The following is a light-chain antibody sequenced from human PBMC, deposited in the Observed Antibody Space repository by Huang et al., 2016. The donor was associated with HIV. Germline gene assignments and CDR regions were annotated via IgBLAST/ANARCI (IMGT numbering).Light chain of an antibody. CDR1: QDISNY. V-gene: IGKV1-33*01. Sequence: DIQMTQSPSSLSASVGDRVTITCQASQDISNYLNWYQQKPGKAPKLLIYDASNLETGVSSMFSGSGSGTDFTFTISSLQPEDIATYYGQHFDNLALTFGGGTKVQIK. CDR3: QHFDNLALT. CDR2: DAS. J-gene: IGKJ4*01.